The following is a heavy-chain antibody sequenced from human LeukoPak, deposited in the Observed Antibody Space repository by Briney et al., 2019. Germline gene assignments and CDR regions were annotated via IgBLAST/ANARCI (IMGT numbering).Heavy chain of an antibody. V-gene: IGHV3-23*01. CDR3: AKGSAYGRPYYFDY. CDR1: GFIFSTYA. CDR2: ITGSGGST. D-gene: IGHD3-16*01. J-gene: IGHJ4*02. Sequence: GGSLRLSCAASGFIFSTYAMSWVRQAPGKGLEWVSGITGSGGSTYHADSVKGRFTISRDNPKNTLYLQMSSLRAEDSAIYYCAKGSAYGRPYYFDYRGQGILVTVSS.